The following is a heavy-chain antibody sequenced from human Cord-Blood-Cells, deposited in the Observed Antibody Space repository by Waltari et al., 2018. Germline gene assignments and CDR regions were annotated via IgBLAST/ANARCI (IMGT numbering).Heavy chain of an antibody. Sequence: QVQLVQSGAEVKKPGSSVKVSCKASGGTFSSYAISWVRQAPGQGLEWMGRVIPILGIANYAQKFQGRVTITADKSTGTAYMELSSLRSEDTAVYYCAGVTIFGVVIDAFDIWGQGTMVTVSS. CDR2: VIPILGIA. V-gene: IGHV1-69*09. CDR3: AGVTIFGVVIDAFDI. J-gene: IGHJ3*02. CDR1: GGTFSSYA. D-gene: IGHD3-3*01.